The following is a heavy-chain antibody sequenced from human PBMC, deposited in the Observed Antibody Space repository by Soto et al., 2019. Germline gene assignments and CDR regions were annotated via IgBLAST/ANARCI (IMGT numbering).Heavy chain of an antibody. Sequence: QVQLVQSGAEVKKPGSSVKVSCKASGGTFSSYAISWVRQAPGQGLEWMGGIIPIFGTANYAQKFQGRVTITADESTSTAYMELSSLRYEDTAVYYCARGARYSSSWYSLLDYWGQGTLVTVSS. V-gene: IGHV1-69*12. CDR2: IIPIFGTA. CDR3: ARGARYSSSWYSLLDY. D-gene: IGHD6-13*01. CDR1: GGTFSSYA. J-gene: IGHJ4*02.